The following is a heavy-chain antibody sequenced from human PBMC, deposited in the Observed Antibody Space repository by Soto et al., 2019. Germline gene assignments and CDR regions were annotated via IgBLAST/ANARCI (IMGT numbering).Heavy chain of an antibody. CDR3: ASFLGGSYYCCYGMDV. CDR2: IYSGGST. D-gene: IGHD1-26*01. J-gene: IGHJ6*02. CDR1: GFTVSSNY. Sequence: GGSLRLSCAASGFTVSSNYMSWVRQAPGKGLEWVSVIYSGGSTYYGGSGKGSFTISRHNSKNTLYLQMNSLRAEDTAVYYCASFLGGSYYCCYGMDVWGQGTTVTVSS. V-gene: IGHV3-66*01.